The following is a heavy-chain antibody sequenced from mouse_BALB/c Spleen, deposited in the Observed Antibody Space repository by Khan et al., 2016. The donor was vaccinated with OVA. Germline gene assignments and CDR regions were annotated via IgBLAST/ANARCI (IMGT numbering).Heavy chain of an antibody. CDR3: SRQPYDHYNIMDY. D-gene: IGHD1-1*01. V-gene: IGHV2-6-1*01. J-gene: IGHJ4*01. CDR1: GFSLTNYG. Sequence: QVQLKQSGPGLVAPSQSLSITCTISGFSLTNYGVHWVRQPPGKGLEWLVVIWNDGNTAYYSALNSSLTISKANSKNEVFLKKNSRQTDDAAKYFCSRQPYDHYNIMDYWGQGTSVTVSS. CDR2: IWNDGNT.